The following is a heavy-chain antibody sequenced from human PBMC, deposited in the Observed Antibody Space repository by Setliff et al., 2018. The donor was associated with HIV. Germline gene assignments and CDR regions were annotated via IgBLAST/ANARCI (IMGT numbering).Heavy chain of an antibody. CDR1: GYTFPGSY. V-gene: IGHV1-3*01. Sequence: ASVKVSCKTSGYTFPGSYMHWVRLAPGQGLEWMGWINPNNGNTKYSQKFRGRVTITRDTSASTAYMELSSLRSEDTAVYYCARGVVVVPAAIPSNWFDPWGQGTLVTVSS. CDR2: INPNNGNT. CDR3: ARGVVVVPAAIPSNWFDP. J-gene: IGHJ5*02. D-gene: IGHD2-2*02.